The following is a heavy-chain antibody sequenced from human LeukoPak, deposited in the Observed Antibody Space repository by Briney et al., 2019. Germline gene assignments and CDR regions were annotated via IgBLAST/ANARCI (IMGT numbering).Heavy chain of an antibody. D-gene: IGHD6-19*01. CDR1: GGTFSSYA. Sequence: ASVKVSCKASGGTFSSYAISWVRQAPGQGLEWMGGIIPIFGTANYAQKFQGRVTITADESTSTAYMELRSLRSDDTAVYYCARDDIAVAVDYWGQGTLVTVSS. V-gene: IGHV1-69*13. CDR3: ARDDIAVAVDY. CDR2: IIPIFGTA. J-gene: IGHJ4*02.